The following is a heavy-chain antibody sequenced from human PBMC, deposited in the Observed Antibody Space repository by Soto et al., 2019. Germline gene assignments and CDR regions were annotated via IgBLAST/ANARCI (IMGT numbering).Heavy chain of an antibody. CDR1: GYTFTSYG. V-gene: IGHV1-18*01. CDR2: ISAYNGNT. D-gene: IGHD3-9*01. Sequence: ASVKVSCKASGYTFTSYGISWVRQAPGQGLEWMGWISAYNGNTNYAQKLQGGVTMTTDTSTSTAYMELRSLRSDDTAVYYCAASYDILTGSGAFDIWGQGTMVTVSS. J-gene: IGHJ3*02. CDR3: AASYDILTGSGAFDI.